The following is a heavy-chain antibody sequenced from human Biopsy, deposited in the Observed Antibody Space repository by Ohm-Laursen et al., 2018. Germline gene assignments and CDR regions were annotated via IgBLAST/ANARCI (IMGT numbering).Heavy chain of an antibody. J-gene: IGHJ5*02. CDR1: GGYISHYY. V-gene: IGHV4-4*07. CDR2: IYITGET. Sequence: SDTLSLTCTVPGGYISHYYWTWIRQPAGQGLEWIGRIYITGETDYNPSLKSRVTMSVDSSKKQFSLKLKSVTAADTAIYYCARAPPLIRGVVESWFDPWGQGILVTVSS. D-gene: IGHD3-10*01. CDR3: ARAPPLIRGVVESWFDP.